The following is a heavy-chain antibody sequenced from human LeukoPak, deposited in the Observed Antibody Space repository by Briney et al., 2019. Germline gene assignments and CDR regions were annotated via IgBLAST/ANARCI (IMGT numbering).Heavy chain of an antibody. D-gene: IGHD3-22*01. V-gene: IGHV3-53*01. Sequence: GGSLRLSCAASGFSFSSYWMIWVRQAPGKGLEWVSVIYSGGSTYYADSVKGRFTISRDNSKNTLYLQMNSLRAEDTAVYYCARDSPVYYDSSGYTNFDYWGQGTLVTVSS. CDR3: ARDSPVYYDSSGYTNFDY. CDR2: IYSGGST. CDR1: GFSFSSYW. J-gene: IGHJ4*02.